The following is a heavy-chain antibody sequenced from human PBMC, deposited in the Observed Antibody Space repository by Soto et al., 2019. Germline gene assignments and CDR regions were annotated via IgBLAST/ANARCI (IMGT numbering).Heavy chain of an antibody. CDR1: GGSISSGDYY. CDR2: IYYSGST. CDR3: ARVGGASYYDSSGYYMLDYFDY. Sequence: SETLSLTCTVSGGSISSGDYYLSWIRQPPGKGLEWIGYIYYSGSTYYNPSLKSRVTISVDTSKNQFSLKLSSVTAADTAVYYCARVGGASYYDSSGYYMLDYFDYWGQGTLVTVSS. V-gene: IGHV4-30-4*01. J-gene: IGHJ4*02. D-gene: IGHD3-22*01.